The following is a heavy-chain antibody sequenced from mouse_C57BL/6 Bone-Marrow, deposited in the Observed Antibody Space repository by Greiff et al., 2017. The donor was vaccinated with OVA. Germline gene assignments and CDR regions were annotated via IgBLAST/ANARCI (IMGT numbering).Heavy chain of an antibody. Sequence: LVEPGASVKISCKASGYAFSSSWMNWVKQRPGKGLEWIGRIYPGDGDTNYNGKFKGKATLTADKSSSTAYMQLSSLTSEDSAVYFCARHYFDYWGQGTTLTVSS. CDR1: GYAFSSSW. CDR3: ARHYFDY. CDR2: IYPGDGDT. J-gene: IGHJ2*01. V-gene: IGHV1-82*01.